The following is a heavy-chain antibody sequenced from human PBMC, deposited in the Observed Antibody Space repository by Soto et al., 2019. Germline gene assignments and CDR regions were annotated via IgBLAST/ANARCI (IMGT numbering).Heavy chain of an antibody. Sequence: SETLSLTCAVRGGSLNGNYWGWIRQPPGKRLEWIGEIYHSGSTNYNPSLKSRVTISVDKSKNQFSLKLSSVTAADTAVYYCARVAYDFWSTTNSFDYWGQGTLVTVSS. CDR3: ARVAYDFWSTTNSFDY. CDR2: IYHSGST. V-gene: IGHV4-34*01. J-gene: IGHJ4*02. CDR1: GGSLNGNY. D-gene: IGHD3-3*01.